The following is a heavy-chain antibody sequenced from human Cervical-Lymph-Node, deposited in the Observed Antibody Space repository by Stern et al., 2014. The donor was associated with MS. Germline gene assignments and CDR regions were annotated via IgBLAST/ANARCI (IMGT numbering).Heavy chain of an antibody. J-gene: IGHJ6*02. Sequence: VQLVASGAEVKPPGASVKVSCKASGYTFSSYYIHWVRQAPGQGLEWMGIINPNGGSTSYAQKFQGRVTMTRDTSTSTVYMEVSSLRSEDTAVYYCAREVAGYRLGMMDVWGQGTSVTVSS. CDR3: AREVAGYRLGMMDV. V-gene: IGHV1-46*01. CDR2: INPNGGST. D-gene: IGHD6-19*01. CDR1: GYTFSSYY.